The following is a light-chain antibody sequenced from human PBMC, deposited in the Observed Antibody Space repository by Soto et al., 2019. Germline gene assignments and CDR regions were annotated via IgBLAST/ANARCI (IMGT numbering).Light chain of an antibody. CDR2: EVS. Sequence: QSALTQPASVSGSPGQSITISCTGTSSDVGGYNYVSWYQQHPGKAPKLMIYEVSNRPSGVSNRFSGSRSGNTASLTISGLRAEDEADYYCCSYANSGSFVFGTGTKVTVL. CDR3: CSYANSGSFV. CDR1: SSDVGGYNY. V-gene: IGLV2-14*01. J-gene: IGLJ1*01.